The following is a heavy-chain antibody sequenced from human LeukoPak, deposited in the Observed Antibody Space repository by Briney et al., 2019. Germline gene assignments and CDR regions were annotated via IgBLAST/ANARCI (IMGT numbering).Heavy chain of an antibody. Sequence: PSETLSLTCTVSGGSISSSSYYWGWIRQPRGKGLEWIGSIYYSGSTYYNPSLKSRVTISVDTSKNQFSLKLSSVTAADTAVYYCAAHSSSVSDYWGQGTLVTVSS. CDR2: IYYSGST. D-gene: IGHD6-13*01. J-gene: IGHJ4*02. V-gene: IGHV4-39*07. CDR1: GGSISSSSYY. CDR3: AAHSSSVSDY.